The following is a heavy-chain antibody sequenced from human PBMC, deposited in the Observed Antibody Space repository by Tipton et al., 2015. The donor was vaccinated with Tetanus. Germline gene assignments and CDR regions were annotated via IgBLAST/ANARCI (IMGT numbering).Heavy chain of an antibody. CDR1: GGSISSNYW. J-gene: IGHJ5*02. V-gene: IGHV4-4*02. Sequence: TLSLTCAVSGGSISSNYWWSWVRQSPGKGLEWIGYIFYAGSTNSNPSLKSRVTISVDKAKNHFSLNMSSVTAADTAVYYCAILPKHWLAPRGAPWGQGILVTVSS. CDR3: AILPKHWLAPRGAP. D-gene: IGHD6-19*01. CDR2: IFYAGST.